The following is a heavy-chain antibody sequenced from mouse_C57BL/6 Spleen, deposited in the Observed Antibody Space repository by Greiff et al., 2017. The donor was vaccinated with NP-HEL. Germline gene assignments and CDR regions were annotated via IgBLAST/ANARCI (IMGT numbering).Heavy chain of an antibody. Sequence: EVKLMESGEGLVKPGGSLKLSCAASGFTFSSYAMSWVRQTPEKRLEWVAYISSGGDYIYYADTVKGRFTIARDNARNTLYLQMSSLKSEDTAMYYCFGYDRGYAMDYWGQGTSVTVSS. CDR2: ISSGGDYI. CDR1: GFTFSSYA. D-gene: IGHD2-2*01. V-gene: IGHV5-9-1*02. CDR3: FGYDRGYAMDY. J-gene: IGHJ4*01.